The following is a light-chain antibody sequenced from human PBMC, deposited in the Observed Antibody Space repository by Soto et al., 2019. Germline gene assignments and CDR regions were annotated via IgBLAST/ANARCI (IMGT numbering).Light chain of an antibody. V-gene: IGKV3-15*01. J-gene: IGKJ1*01. CDR1: QSVSSD. CDR2: GAS. Sequence: EIVMTQSPSTLSVSPGERATLSCRASQSVSSDLAWYQHKTGQAPRLLIYGASTRATGIPARFSGRGSGTEFTLTISSLQSVDFAVYYCQQYDNWPQTFGQGTKVDIK. CDR3: QQYDNWPQT.